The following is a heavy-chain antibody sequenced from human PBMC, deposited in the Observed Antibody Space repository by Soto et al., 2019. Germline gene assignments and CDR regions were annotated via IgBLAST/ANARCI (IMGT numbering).Heavy chain of an antibody. J-gene: IGHJ4*02. D-gene: IGHD5-18*01. CDR3: ARPPHEQYSYDIPYYFDY. CDR2: IYHSGST. V-gene: IGHV4-4*02. Sequence: QVQLQESGPGLVKPSGTLSLTCAVSGGSISSSNWWSWVRQPPGKGLEWIGEIYHSGSTNYNPSLKNRVTISVDKRKNQFSLKLSSVAAADTAVYYFARPPHEQYSYDIPYYFDYWGQGTLVTVSS. CDR1: GGSISSSNW.